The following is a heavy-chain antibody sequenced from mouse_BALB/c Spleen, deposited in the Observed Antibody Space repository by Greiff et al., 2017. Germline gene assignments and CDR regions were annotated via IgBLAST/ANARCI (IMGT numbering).Heavy chain of an antibody. J-gene: IGHJ4*01. D-gene: IGHD2-3*01. CDR2: INPYNGDT. Sequence: EVQLQQSGPELVKPGASVKISCKASGYSFTGYFMNWVMQSHGKSLEWIGRINPYNGDTFYNQKFKGKATLTVDKSSSTAHMELRSLASEDSAVYYCAREGGYDTRYAMDYWGQGTSVTVSS. V-gene: IGHV1-20*02. CDR1: GYSFTGYF. CDR3: AREGGYDTRYAMDY.